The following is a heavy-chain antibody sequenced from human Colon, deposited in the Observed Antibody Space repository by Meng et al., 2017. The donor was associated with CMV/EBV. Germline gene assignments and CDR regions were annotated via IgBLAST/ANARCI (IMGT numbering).Heavy chain of an antibody. J-gene: IGHJ4*02. Sequence: LTCAVSGGSISSDNWLTWVRQPPGKGLEWIREVFHTGSSNYTPSLKSRVAISLDKSRDQISLHVISVTAADTAVYYCARGGGYYFDYWGQGTLVTVSS. CDR1: GGSISSDNW. V-gene: IGHV4-4*02. CDR3: ARGGGYYFDY. CDR2: VFHTGSS. D-gene: IGHD1-26*01.